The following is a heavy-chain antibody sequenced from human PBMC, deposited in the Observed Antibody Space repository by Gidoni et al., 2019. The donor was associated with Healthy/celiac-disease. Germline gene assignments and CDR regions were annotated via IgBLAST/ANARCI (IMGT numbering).Heavy chain of an antibody. Sequence: QVQLVESGGGVVQPGRSLRLSCAASGFTFSSYGMHWVRQAPGKGLEWVAVIWYDGRNKYYADSVKGRFTISRDKSKNTLYLQMNSLRAEDTAVYYCARDKGYSSSWCLDYWGQGTLVTVSS. CDR1: GFTFSSYG. CDR3: ARDKGYSSSWCLDY. V-gene: IGHV3-33*08. CDR2: IWYDGRNK. D-gene: IGHD6-13*01. J-gene: IGHJ4*02.